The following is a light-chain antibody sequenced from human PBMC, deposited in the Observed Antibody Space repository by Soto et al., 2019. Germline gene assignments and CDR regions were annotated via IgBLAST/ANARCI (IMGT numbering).Light chain of an antibody. J-gene: IGKJ1*01. V-gene: IGKV1-27*01. CDR3: QKDNSAPWT. CDR1: QGINNY. Sequence: DIQMTQSPSSLSASVGDRVTITCRASQGINNYLAWYQQKPGKVPKLLIYAASTLQSGVPSRFSGSVSRTEFTLTISRLQPEDVATYSCQKDNSAPWTFGQGTKVDIK. CDR2: AAS.